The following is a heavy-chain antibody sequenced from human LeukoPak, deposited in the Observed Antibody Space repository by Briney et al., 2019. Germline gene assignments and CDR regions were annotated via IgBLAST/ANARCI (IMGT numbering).Heavy chain of an antibody. CDR2: IYYSGTT. Sequence: SETPSLTCTASGDSISSTSYFWGWIRQPPGEGPEGIATIYYSGTTYYNPSLKSRVTISVDTSKNQFSLKLSSVSASDTAVYYCTRHKCSGIYCPFDYWGQGTLVTVSS. CDR3: TRHKCSGIYCPFDY. CDR1: GDSISSTSYF. V-gene: IGHV4-39*01. D-gene: IGHD2-15*01. J-gene: IGHJ4*02.